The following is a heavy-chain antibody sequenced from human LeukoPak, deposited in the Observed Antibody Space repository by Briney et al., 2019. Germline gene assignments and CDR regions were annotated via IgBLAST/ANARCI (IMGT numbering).Heavy chain of an antibody. CDR2: IYYSGST. V-gene: IGHV4-39*01. J-gene: IGHJ4*02. CDR3: ARVVNYDFWSGYYPYYFDY. Sequence: SETLSLTCTVSGGSISSSSHYWGWIRQPPGKGLEWIGSIYYSGSTYYNPSLKSRVTISVDTSKNQFSLKLSSVTAADTAVYYCARVVNYDFWSGYYPYYFDYWGQGTLVTVSS. CDR1: GGSISSSSHY. D-gene: IGHD3-3*01.